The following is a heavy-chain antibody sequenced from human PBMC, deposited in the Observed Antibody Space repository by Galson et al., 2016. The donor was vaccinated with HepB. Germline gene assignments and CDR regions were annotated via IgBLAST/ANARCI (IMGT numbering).Heavy chain of an antibody. J-gene: IGHJ3*02. V-gene: IGHV3-21*01. D-gene: IGHD3-10*01. Sequence: SLRLSCAGSGFTFRNYHMNWVRQTPGKGLEWVSSINSGSAYKYYADSVKGRFSIFRDNAKNSLYLQMNSLRVVDTAVYYCARPRDNYGHAIDIWGQGTMVTVSS. CDR1: GFTFRNYH. CDR3: ARPRDNYGHAIDI. CDR2: INSGSAYK.